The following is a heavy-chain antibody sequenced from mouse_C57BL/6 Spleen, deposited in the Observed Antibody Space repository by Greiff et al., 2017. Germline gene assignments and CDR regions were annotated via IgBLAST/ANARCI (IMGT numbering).Heavy chain of an antibody. V-gene: IGHV5-17*01. CDR1: GFTFSDYG. J-gene: IGHJ4*01. CDR2: ISSGSSTI. Sequence: EVKVVESGGGLVKPGGSLKLSCAASGFTFSDYGMHWVRQAPEKGLEWVAYISSGSSTIYYADTVKGRFTISRDNAKNTLFLQMTSLRSEDTAMYCCAGYGSSYAMDYWGQGTSVTVSS. D-gene: IGHD1-1*01. CDR3: AGYGSSYAMDY.